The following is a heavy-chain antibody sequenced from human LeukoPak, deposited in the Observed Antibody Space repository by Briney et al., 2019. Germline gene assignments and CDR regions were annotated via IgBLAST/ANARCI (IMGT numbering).Heavy chain of an antibody. D-gene: IGHD6-19*01. CDR2: INHSGST. CDR1: GGSFSDYY. CDR3: ARVYSSGWYEDYYYYMDV. Sequence: TSETLSLTCAVYGGSFSDYYWGWIRQPPGKGLEWIGDINHSGSTNYNPSLKSRITVSVDTSKNQFSLKLSSVTAADTAVYYCARVYSSGWYEDYYYYMDVWGKGTTVTISS. V-gene: IGHV4-34*01. J-gene: IGHJ6*03.